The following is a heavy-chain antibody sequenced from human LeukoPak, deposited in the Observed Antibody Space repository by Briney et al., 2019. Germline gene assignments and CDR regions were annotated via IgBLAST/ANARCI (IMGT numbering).Heavy chain of an antibody. D-gene: IGHD3-9*01. CDR1: GYTFTSYD. V-gene: IGHV1-46*01. CDR3: ARAFDGYMDV. Sequence: GASVKVSCKASGYTFTSYDINWVRQATGQGLEWMGIINPSGGSTSYAQKFQGRVTMTRDMSTSTVYMELSSLRSEDTAVYYCARAFDGYMDVWGKGTTVTVSS. J-gene: IGHJ6*03. CDR2: INPSGGST.